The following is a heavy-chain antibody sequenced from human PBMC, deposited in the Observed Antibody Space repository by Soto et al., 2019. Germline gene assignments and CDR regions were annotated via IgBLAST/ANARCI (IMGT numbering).Heavy chain of an antibody. CDR1: GFTFSSYS. J-gene: IGHJ5*02. CDR3: ARDTSVVPADNRFDP. Sequence: GGSLRLSCAASGFTFSSYSMNWVRQAPGKGLEWVSYISSSSSTIYYADSVKGRFTISRDHAKNSLYLQMNSLRAEDTAVYYCARDTSVVPADNRFDPWGQGTLVTVSS. CDR2: ISSSSSTI. D-gene: IGHD2-2*01. V-gene: IGHV3-48*01.